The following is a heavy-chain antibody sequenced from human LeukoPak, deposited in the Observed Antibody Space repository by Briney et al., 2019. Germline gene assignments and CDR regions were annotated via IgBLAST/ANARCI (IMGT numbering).Heavy chain of an antibody. CDR3: ARDQGRDTAMVYYYYGMDV. CDR1: GFTFSSYS. V-gene: IGHV3-48*02. J-gene: IGHJ6*02. CDR2: ISSSSSTI. D-gene: IGHD5-18*01. Sequence: GGSLRLSCAASGFTFSSYSMNWVRQAPGKGLEWVSYISSSSSTIYYADSVKGRFTISRDNAKNSLYLQMNSLRDEDTAVYYCARDQGRDTAMVYYYYGMDVWGQGTTVTVSS.